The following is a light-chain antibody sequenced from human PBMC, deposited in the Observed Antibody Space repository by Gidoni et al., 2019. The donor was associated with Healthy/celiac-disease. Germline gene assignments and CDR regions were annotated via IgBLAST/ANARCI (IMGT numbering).Light chain of an antibody. J-gene: IGKJ3*01. V-gene: IGKV2-28*01. CDR2: LGS. CDR3: MQALQTPFT. CDR1: QSLLHSNGYNY. Sequence: DMVMTQYTLSLTVTPGEPASISCRSSQSLLHSNGYNYLDWYLQKPGQSPQLLIYLGSNRASGVPDRFSGSGSGTDFTLKISRVEAEDVGVYYCMQALQTPFTFGPGTKVDIK.